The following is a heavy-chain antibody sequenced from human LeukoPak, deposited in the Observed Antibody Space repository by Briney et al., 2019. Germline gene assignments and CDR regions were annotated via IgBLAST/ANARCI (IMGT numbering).Heavy chain of an antibody. CDR2: ISGSGDST. V-gene: IGHV3-23*01. Sequence: GGSLRLSCAASGFTFSSYAMSWVRQAPGKGLEWVSAISGSGDSTYYGDSVKGRFTISRDNSKNTLYLQMNSLRAEDTAVYYCARDARYCSSTSCRPYYYGMDVWGQGTTVTVSS. CDR3: ARDARYCSSTSCRPYYYGMDV. D-gene: IGHD2-2*01. CDR1: GFTFSSYA. J-gene: IGHJ6*02.